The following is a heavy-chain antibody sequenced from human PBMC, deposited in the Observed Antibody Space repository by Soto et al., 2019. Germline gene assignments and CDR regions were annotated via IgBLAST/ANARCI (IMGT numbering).Heavy chain of an antibody. J-gene: IGHJ1*01. CDR1: GVSISSSSYY. V-gene: IGHV4-39*01. CDR2: IYYSGST. Sequence: SETLSLTCTVSGVSISSSSYYWGLIRQPPGKGLEWIGSIYYSGSTYYNPSLKSRVTISVDTSKNQFSLKLSSVTAADTAVYYCATSAPTYSRGWYDATNAEYFHHWGQRTPVTVAS. CDR3: ATSAPTYSRGWYDATNAEYFHH. D-gene: IGHD6-19*01.